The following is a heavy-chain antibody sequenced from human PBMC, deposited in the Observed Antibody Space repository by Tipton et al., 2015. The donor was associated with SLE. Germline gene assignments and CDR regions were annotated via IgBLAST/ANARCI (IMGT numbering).Heavy chain of an antibody. CDR2: INGNGDKT. J-gene: IGHJ3*01. V-gene: IGHV3-20*04. CDR1: GLKFDDYG. CDR3: ALQKEAFDV. Sequence: SLRLSCAATGLKFDDYGMSWVRQVPGKGLEWVAGINGNGDKTGYAGSVKGRFTISRDNSKNSVYLDLNSLRAEDTAFFYCALQKEAFDVWGRGPMVTVSS.